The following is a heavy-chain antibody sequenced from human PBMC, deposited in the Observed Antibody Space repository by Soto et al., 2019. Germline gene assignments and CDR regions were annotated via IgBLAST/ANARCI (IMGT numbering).Heavy chain of an antibody. J-gene: IGHJ4*02. CDR2: IYHSGTT. CDR1: GFSISSGVY. V-gene: IGHV4-38-2*02. Sequence: SETLSLTCNVSGFSISSGVYWSWVRQPPGKGLEWIGAIYHSGTTYFNPSLKSRVTMSIDTSKNQFSLSLASVAAADTAMYYCARGMNPQDYWGQGTLVPVSS. CDR3: ARGMNPQDY. D-gene: IGHD6-13*01.